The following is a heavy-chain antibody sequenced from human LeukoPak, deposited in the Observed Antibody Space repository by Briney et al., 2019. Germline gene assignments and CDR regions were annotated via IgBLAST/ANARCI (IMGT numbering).Heavy chain of an antibody. J-gene: IGHJ4*02. CDR1: GYTFTGYY. Sequence: ASVKVSCKASGYTFTGYYMHWVRQAPGQGLEWMGWINPNSGGTNYAQKFQGRVTMTRDTSISTAYMELSRLRSDDTAVYYCARARGASGYYAGIADYWGQGTLVTVSS. D-gene: IGHD3-3*01. V-gene: IGHV1-2*02. CDR2: INPNSGGT. CDR3: ARARGASGYYAGIADY.